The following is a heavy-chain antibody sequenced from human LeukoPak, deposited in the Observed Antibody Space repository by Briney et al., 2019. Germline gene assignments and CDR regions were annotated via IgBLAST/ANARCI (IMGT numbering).Heavy chain of an antibody. J-gene: IGHJ4*02. Sequence: PGGSLRLSCAASGFTFSSYAMSWVRQAPGKGLEWVSAISGSGGSTYYADSVKGRFTISRDNSKNTLYLQMNRLRAEDTAVYYCAKGPTYYYDSSGYDLDYWGQGTLVTVSS. CDR2: ISGSGGST. D-gene: IGHD3-22*01. V-gene: IGHV3-23*01. CDR1: GFTFSSYA. CDR3: AKGPTYYYDSSGYDLDY.